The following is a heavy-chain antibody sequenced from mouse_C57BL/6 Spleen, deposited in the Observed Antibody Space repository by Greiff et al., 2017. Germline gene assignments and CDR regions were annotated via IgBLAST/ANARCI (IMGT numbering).Heavy chain of an antibody. CDR3: ERNYYGSSYRDY. D-gene: IGHD1-1*01. CDR1: GYSITSGYY. V-gene: IGHV3-6*01. CDR2: ISYDGSN. Sequence: ESGPGLVKPSQSLSLTCSVSGYSITSGYYWNWIRQFPGNKLEWMGYISYDGSNNYNPSLKNRISITRDTSKNQFFLKLNSVTTEDTATYYCERNYYGSSYRDYWGQGTTLTVSS. J-gene: IGHJ2*01.